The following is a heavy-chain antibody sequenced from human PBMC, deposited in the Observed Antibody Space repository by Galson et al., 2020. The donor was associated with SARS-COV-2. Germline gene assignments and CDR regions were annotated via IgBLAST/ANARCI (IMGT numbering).Heavy chain of an antibody. CDR1: GFTFSSYG. J-gene: IGHJ4*02. V-gene: IGHV3-33*01. Sequence: GESLKISCAASGFTFSSYGMHWVRQAPGKGLEWVAVIWYDGSNKYYADSVKGRFTISRDNSKNTLYLQMNSLRAEDTAVYYCAREVQDSSGYPDYWGQGTLVTVSS. D-gene: IGHD3-22*01. CDR3: AREVQDSSGYPDY. CDR2: IWYDGSNK.